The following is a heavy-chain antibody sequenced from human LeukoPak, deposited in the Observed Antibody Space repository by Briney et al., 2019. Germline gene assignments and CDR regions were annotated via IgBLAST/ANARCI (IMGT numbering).Heavy chain of an antibody. D-gene: IGHD1-26*01. V-gene: IGHV3-7*03. J-gene: IGHJ4*02. CDR1: GFTFSTYW. Sequence: GGSLRLSCAASGFTFSTYWMGWVRQAPGKGLEWVANIEEYGNEIHYVDSVKGRFTISRDNTKTSLYLQMNSLKSEDTAVYYCVTELSGSFPTWGQGTLVTVSS. CDR3: VTELSGSFPT. CDR2: IEEYGNEI.